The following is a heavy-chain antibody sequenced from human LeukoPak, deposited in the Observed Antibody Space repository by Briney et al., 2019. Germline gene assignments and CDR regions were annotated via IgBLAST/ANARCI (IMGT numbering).Heavy chain of an antibody. J-gene: IGHJ5*02. V-gene: IGHV3-11*04. CDR3: ARDSSGWYHWFDP. D-gene: IGHD6-19*01. CDR1: GFTFSNAW. Sequence: GGSLRLSCAASGFTFSNAWMSWVRQAPGKGLEWVSHISSSGTTIYYADSVKGRFTISRDNAKNSLYLQMNSLRAEDTAVYYCARDSSGWYHWFDPWGQGTLVTVSS. CDR2: ISSSGTTI.